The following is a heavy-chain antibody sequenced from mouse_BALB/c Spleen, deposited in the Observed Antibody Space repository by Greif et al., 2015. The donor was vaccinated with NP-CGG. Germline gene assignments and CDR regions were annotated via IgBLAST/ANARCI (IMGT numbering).Heavy chain of an antibody. J-gene: IGHJ2*01. CDR2: ILPGSGST. CDR3: ARRPKYGNSFDY. D-gene: IGHD2-10*02. V-gene: IGHV1-9*01. CDR1: GYTFSSYW. Sequence: VQLQQSGAELMKPGASVKISCKATGYTFSSYWIEWVKQRPGHGLEWIGEILPGSGSTNYNEKFKGKATFTADTSSNTAYMQLSSLTSEDSAVYYCARRPKYGNSFDYWGQGTTLTVSS.